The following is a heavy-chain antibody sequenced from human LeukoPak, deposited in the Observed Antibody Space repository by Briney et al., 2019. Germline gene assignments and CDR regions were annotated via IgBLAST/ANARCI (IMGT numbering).Heavy chain of an antibody. Sequence: PGGSLRFYCAASGFTFSSYAMHWVRQAQGKRLVWETVLSYDGSNKYYAISVKGRFTISRDNTKNTLYLQMNSLRAEDTAVYYCARDPRQLYYFDYWGQGTLVTVSS. CDR1: GFTFSSYA. V-gene: IGHV3-30-3*01. CDR2: LSYDGSNK. D-gene: IGHD6-6*01. J-gene: IGHJ4*02. CDR3: ARDPRQLYYFDY.